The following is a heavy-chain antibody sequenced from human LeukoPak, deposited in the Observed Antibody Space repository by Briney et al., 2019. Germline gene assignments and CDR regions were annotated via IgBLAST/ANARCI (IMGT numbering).Heavy chain of an antibody. Sequence: ASVTVSCKASGYTFTSYGISWVPRAPGQGLEGMGWISAYNGNTNYAQKPQGRVTMTTDTSTSTAYMELGSLRSDDTAVYYCARVDNSGVIVVVLDYWGQGTLVTVSS. V-gene: IGHV1-18*01. CDR1: GYTFTSYG. CDR3: ARVDNSGVIVVVLDY. D-gene: IGHD3-22*01. CDR2: ISAYNGNT. J-gene: IGHJ4*02.